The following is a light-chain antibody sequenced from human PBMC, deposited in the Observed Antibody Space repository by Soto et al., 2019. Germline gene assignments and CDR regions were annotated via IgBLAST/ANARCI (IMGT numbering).Light chain of an antibody. CDR1: QSVSSK. J-gene: IGKJ1*01. CDR3: QQYNSWLWT. V-gene: IGKV3-15*01. Sequence: EIVMTQSPATLSVSPGEGATLSCRASQSVSSKLAWYHQKPGQAPRLLIYGASTRATGIPARFSGSGSGTEFTLIISSLQSEDSAVYYCQQYNSWLWTFGQGTKVDIK. CDR2: GAS.